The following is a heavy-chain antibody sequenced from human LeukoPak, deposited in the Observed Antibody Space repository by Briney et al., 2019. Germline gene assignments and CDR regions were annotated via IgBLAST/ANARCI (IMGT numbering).Heavy chain of an antibody. Sequence: PSETLSLTCTVSGGSISSGGYYWSWIRQHPGKGLEWIGYIYCSGSTYYNPSLKSRVTISVDTSKNQFSLKLSPVTAADTAVYYCASELTYDSSGYYAFDIWGQGTMVTVSS. J-gene: IGHJ3*02. CDR1: GGSISSGGYY. V-gene: IGHV4-31*03. D-gene: IGHD3-22*01. CDR3: ASELTYDSSGYYAFDI. CDR2: IYCSGST.